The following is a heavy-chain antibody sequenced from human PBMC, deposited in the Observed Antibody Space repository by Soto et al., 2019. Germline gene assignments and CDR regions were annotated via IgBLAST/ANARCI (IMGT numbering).Heavy chain of an antibody. CDR2: ISAYNGNT. CDR1: GYTFTSYG. D-gene: IGHD2-2*01. CDR3: ARIVLVPAAISLYYYYGMDV. V-gene: IGHV1-18*01. Sequence: QVQLVQSGAEVKKPGASVKVSCKASGYTFTSYGISWVRQAPGQGLEWTGWISAYNGNTNYAQKLQGRVTMTTDTSTSTAYMELRSLRSDDTAVYYCARIVLVPAAISLYYYYGMDVWGQGTTVTVSS. J-gene: IGHJ6*02.